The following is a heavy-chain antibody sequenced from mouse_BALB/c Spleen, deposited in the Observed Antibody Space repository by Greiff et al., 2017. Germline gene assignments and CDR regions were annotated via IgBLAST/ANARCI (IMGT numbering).Heavy chain of an antibody. D-gene: IGHD2-4*01. J-gene: IGHJ3*01. CDR1: GYTFTSYW. CDR2: INPSNGRT. V-gene: IGHV1S81*02. CDR3: ALSTRITAWFAY. Sequence: QVQLQQPGADLVKPGASVKLSCKASGYTFTSYWMHWVKQRPGQGLEWIGEINPSNGRTNYNEKFKSKATLTVDKSSSTAYMQLSSLTSEDSAVYYCALSTRITAWFAYWGQGTLVTVSA.